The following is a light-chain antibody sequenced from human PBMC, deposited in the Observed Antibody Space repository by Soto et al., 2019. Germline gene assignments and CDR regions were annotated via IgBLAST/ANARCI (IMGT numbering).Light chain of an antibody. CDR3: QQYNSWPHT. V-gene: IGKV3-15*01. Sequence: VVTQSPTTLSVSPGERATLSCRASQSVANNLAWYRQRPGQPPSLLIYGISTRATGLPARFSGSGSGTEFTLTISSLQSEDFGFYYWQQYNSWPHTFGQGTKVEIK. J-gene: IGKJ2*01. CDR2: GIS. CDR1: QSVANN.